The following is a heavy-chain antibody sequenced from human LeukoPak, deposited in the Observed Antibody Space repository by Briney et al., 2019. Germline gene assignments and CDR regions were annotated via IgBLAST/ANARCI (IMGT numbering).Heavy chain of an antibody. CDR1: GFTFSSYW. J-gene: IGHJ2*01. CDR3: ARDWRGGYCSSTSCYSYWYFDL. V-gene: IGHV3-7*01. CDR2: IKQDGSEK. Sequence: GGSLRLSCAASGFTFSSYWMTWVRQAPGKGLEWVANIKQDGSEKYYVDSVKGRFTISRDNSKNTLYLQMNSLRAEDTAVYYCARDWRGGYCSSTSCYSYWYFDLWGRGTLVTVPS. D-gene: IGHD2-2*01.